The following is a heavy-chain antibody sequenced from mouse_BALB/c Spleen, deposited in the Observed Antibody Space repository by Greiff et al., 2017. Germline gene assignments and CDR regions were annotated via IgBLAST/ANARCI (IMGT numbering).Heavy chain of an antibody. V-gene: IGHV5-6*02. J-gene: IGHJ4*01. Sequence: EVKLMESGGDLVKPGGSLKLSCAASGFTFSSYGMSWVRQTPDKRLEWVATISSGGSYTYYPDSVKGRFTISRDNAKNTLYLQMSSLKSEDTAMYYCARREGVWDHYAMDYWGQGTSVTVSS. CDR1: GFTFSSYG. D-gene: IGHD2-10*02. CDR3: ARREGVWDHYAMDY. CDR2: ISSGGSYT.